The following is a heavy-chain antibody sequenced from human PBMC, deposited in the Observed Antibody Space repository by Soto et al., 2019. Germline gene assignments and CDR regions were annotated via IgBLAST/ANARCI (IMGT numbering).Heavy chain of an antibody. V-gene: IGHV1-18*01. Sequence: QVQLVQSGAEVKKPGASVKVSCKASGYTFTSYGISWVRQAPGQGLEGMGWISAYNGNTNYAQKHQGRVTMTTDTATSTDYIELRSLISDDTAVYYCARVGGFRKLPIGGDCWGQGTLVTVSS. D-gene: IGHD3-10*01. J-gene: IGHJ4*02. CDR1: GYTFTSYG. CDR3: ARVGGFRKLPIGGDC. CDR2: ISAYNGNT.